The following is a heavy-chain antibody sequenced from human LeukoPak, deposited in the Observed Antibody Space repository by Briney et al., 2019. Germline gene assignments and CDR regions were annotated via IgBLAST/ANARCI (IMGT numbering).Heavy chain of an antibody. D-gene: IGHD6-19*01. J-gene: IGHJ1*01. CDR3: ARLRDSSGWYQYFQH. Sequence: ASVKVSCKASGYTFTTYDINWVRQAPGQGLEWMGWINPNSGGTNYAQKFQGRVTMTRDTSISTAYMELSRLRSDDTAVYYCARLRDSSGWYQYFQHWGQGTLVTVSS. V-gene: IGHV1-2*02. CDR2: INPNSGGT. CDR1: GYTFTTYD.